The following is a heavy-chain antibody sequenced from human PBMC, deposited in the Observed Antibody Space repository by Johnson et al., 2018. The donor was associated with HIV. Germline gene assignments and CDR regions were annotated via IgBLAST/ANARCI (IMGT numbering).Heavy chain of an antibody. CDR3: AAYYDFWSGSYTSGFDI. CDR1: GFTFSSYG. J-gene: IGHJ3*02. D-gene: IGHD3-3*01. V-gene: IGHV3-30*03. Sequence: QVQLVESGGGVVQPGRSLRVSCAASGFTFSSYGMHWVRQAPGKGLEWVAIISYDGSNQYYADSVKGRFTISSDNSKNTVFLQMNSLRPEDTASYYCAAYYDFWSGSYTSGFDIWGQGTMVTVSS. CDR2: ISYDGSNQ.